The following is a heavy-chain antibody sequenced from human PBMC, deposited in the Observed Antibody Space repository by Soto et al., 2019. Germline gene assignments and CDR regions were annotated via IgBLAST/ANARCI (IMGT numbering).Heavy chain of an antibody. D-gene: IGHD3-3*01. Sequence: GESLKISCKASGYSFTNYWINWMRQTPGKGLECMGMIDPSDSYSNYSPSFQGHVTMSVDKSISSAYLQFSSLKDSDTAMYYCARNRDLLSGYSAADNWGQGTQVTVSS. CDR2: IDPSDSYS. CDR3: ARNRDLLSGYSAADN. CDR1: GYSFTNYW. J-gene: IGHJ4*02. V-gene: IGHV5-10-1*01.